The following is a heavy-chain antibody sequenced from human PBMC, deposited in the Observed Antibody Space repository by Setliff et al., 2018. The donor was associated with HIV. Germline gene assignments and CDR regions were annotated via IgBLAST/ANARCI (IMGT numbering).Heavy chain of an antibody. J-gene: IGHJ4*02. D-gene: IGHD6-13*01. CDR2: IIPILGIA. CDR3: LRRATAAEVFDY. CDR1: GGTFSSYP. Sequence: GASVKVSCKASGGTFSSYPISWVRQAPGQGLEWMGGIIPILGIANYAQKFQGRVTITTDESTSTAYMELSNLRSEDTAIYYCLRRATAAEVFDYWGQGTLVTVSS. V-gene: IGHV1-69*10.